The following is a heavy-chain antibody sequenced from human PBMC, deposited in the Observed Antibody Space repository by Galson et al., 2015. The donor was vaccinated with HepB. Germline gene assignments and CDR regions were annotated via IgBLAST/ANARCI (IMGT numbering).Heavy chain of an antibody. D-gene: IGHD3-22*01. CDR3: AKDEGDSSGYYSVY. CDR2: ISYDGSNK. V-gene: IGHV3-30*18. Sequence: SLRLSCAASGFTFSSYGMHWVRQAPGKGLEWVAVISYDGSNKYYADSVKGRFTISRDNSKNTLYLQMNSLRAEDTAVYYCAKDEGDSSGYYSVYWGQGTLVTVSS. J-gene: IGHJ4*02. CDR1: GFTFSSYG.